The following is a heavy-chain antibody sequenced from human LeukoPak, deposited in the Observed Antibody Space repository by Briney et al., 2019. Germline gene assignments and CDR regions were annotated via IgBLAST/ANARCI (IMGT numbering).Heavy chain of an antibody. CDR3: ARDFEAPFVLRYFDWLSRSTGNWFDP. D-gene: IGHD3-9*01. Sequence: PGGSLRLSCAASGFTFSSYEMNWVRQAPGKGLEWVSYISSSGSTIYYADSVKGRFTISRDNAKNSLYLQMNSLRAEDTAVYYCARDFEAPFVLRYFDWLSRSTGNWFDPWGQGTLVTVSS. CDR1: GFTFSSYE. CDR2: ISSSGSTI. V-gene: IGHV3-48*03. J-gene: IGHJ5*02.